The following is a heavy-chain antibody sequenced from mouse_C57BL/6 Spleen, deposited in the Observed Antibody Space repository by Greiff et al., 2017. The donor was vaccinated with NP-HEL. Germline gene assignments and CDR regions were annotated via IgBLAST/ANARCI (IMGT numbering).Heavy chain of an antibody. CDR3: ERGGDWDPSWFAY. CDR1: GYTFTSYW. V-gene: IGHV1-61*01. Sequence: VQLQQSGAELVRPGSSVKLSCKASGYTFTSYWMDWVKQRPGQGLEWIGNIYPSDSETHYNQKFKDKATLTVDKSSSTAYMQLSNLTSEDSAVYDCERGGDWDPSWFAYWGQGTLVTVSA. J-gene: IGHJ3*01. D-gene: IGHD4-1*01. CDR2: IYPSDSET.